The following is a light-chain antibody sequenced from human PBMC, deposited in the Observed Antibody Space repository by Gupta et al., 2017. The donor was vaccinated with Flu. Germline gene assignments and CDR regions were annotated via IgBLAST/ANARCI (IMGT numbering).Light chain of an antibody. V-gene: IGKV2-28*01. CDR2: LDS. CDR3: RQYLQAPHT. CDR1: QILLHSNGYNY. Sequence: DLVMTPSPLSLPVTPGEPAAIFCRSSQILLHSNGYNYLDWYLQKPGQSPQLLLYLDSNWASGVPDRFSGSGSGAXITLIIXRMKAEDVGVYFCRQYLQAPHTFGXGTKVDIK. J-gene: IGKJ3*01.